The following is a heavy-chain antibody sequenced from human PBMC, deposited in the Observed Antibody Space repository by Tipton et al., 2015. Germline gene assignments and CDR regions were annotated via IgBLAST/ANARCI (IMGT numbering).Heavy chain of an antibody. V-gene: IGHV4-59*01. Sequence: TLSLTCTVSSDSISKYYWTWIRRPPGKELQWIGYIRYTGITNYNPSLKSRVTISVDTSKTQFSLKVSSVTAADTAVYYCARARGRHGGLFDSWGQGILVTVSS. CDR2: IRYTGIT. J-gene: IGHJ4*02. CDR1: SDSISKYY. CDR3: ARARGRHGGLFDS. D-gene: IGHD4-23*01.